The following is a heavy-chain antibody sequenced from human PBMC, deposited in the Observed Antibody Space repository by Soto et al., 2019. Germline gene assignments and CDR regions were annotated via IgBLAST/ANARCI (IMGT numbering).Heavy chain of an antibody. J-gene: IGHJ4*02. CDR1: GFSLTTSGMT. Sequence: SGPTLVNPTETLTLTCTVSGFSLTTSGMTLGWIRQPPGKAPEWLALAYQYSPSLQSRLTFTKDTSKNQVVLTMTNVDSGDTATSYCTLRHDSSMGPIYWGQGIQVTVSS. CDR3: TLRHDSSMGPIY. D-gene: IGHD2-2*01. CDR2: AY. V-gene: IGHV2-5*01.